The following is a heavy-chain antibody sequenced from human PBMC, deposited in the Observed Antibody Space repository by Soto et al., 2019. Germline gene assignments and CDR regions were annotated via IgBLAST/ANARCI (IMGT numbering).Heavy chain of an antibody. Sequence: QVQLVESGGGVVQPGRSLRLSCAASGFTFSSYGMHWARQAPGKGLEWVAVIWYDGSNKYYADSVKGRFTISRDNSKNTLYLQMNSLRAEDTAVYYCARDTTTGTTDFDYWGQGTLVTVSS. CDR1: GFTFSSYG. J-gene: IGHJ4*02. CDR3: ARDTTTGTTDFDY. V-gene: IGHV3-33*01. D-gene: IGHD1-1*01. CDR2: IWYDGSNK.